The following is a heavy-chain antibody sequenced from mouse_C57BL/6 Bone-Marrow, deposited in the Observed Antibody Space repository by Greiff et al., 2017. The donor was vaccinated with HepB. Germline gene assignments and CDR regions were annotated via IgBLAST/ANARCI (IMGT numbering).Heavy chain of an antibody. CDR1: GYSFTDYN. CDR3: ARGGDYYGSSV. CDR2: INPTYGTT. D-gene: IGHD1-1*01. V-gene: IGHV1-39*01. J-gene: IGHJ1*03. Sequence: EVQRVESGPELVKPGASVKISCKASGYSFTDYNMNWVKQSNGKSLEWIGVINPTYGTTSYNQKFKGKATLTVDQSSSTAYSQLNSLTSEDSAVYDCARGGDYYGSSVWGTGTTVTVSS.